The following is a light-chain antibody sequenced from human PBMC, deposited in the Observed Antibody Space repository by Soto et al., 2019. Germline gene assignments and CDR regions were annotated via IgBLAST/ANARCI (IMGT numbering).Light chain of an antibody. CDR3: QQYNGYRT. CDR2: KAS. CDR1: QSIKSW. Sequence: DIQMTQSPSTLSASVGDRVTFTCRASQSIKSWLAWYQQKTGKAPKLLIYKASTSESGVASRFSGSGSGTEFTLTSSSMQPDDLATYYCQQYNGYRTFGQGTKVEVK. V-gene: IGKV1-5*03. J-gene: IGKJ1*01.